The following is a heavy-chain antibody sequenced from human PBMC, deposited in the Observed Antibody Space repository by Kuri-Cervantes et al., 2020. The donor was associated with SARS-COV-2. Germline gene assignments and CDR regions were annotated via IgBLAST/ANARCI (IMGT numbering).Heavy chain of an antibody. CDR2: ISYDGSNK. V-gene: IGHV3-30-3*01. J-gene: IGHJ4*02. CDR1: GFTFSSYA. D-gene: IGHD1-26*01. CDR3: ARGEGPFDY. Sequence: GESLKISCAASGFTFSSYAIHWVRQAPGKGLEWVAFISYDGSNKYYADSVKGRFTISRDNSKNTLYLQMNSLRAEDTAVYYCARGEGPFDYWGQGTLVTVSS.